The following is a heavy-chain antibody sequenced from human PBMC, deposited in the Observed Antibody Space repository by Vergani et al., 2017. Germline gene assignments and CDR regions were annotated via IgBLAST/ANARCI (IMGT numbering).Heavy chain of an antibody. CDR3: AGEITMIVATTMYYFDY. D-gene: IGHD3-22*01. J-gene: IGHJ4*02. Sequence: VQLVESGGGLVKPGGSLRLSCAASGFTFSSYAMSWVRQAPGKGLEWVSAISGSGGSTYYADSVKGRFTISRDNSKNTLYLQMTSLRAEDTAVYYCAGEITMIVATTMYYFDYWGQGTLVIVSS. CDR2: ISGSGGST. CDR1: GFTFSSYA. V-gene: IGHV3-23*04.